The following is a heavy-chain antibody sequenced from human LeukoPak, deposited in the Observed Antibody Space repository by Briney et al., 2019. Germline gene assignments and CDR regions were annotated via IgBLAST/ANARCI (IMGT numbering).Heavy chain of an antibody. J-gene: IGHJ4*02. D-gene: IGHD4-17*01. CDR1: GGSFSGYY. CDR2: INHSGST. V-gene: IGHV4-34*01. Sequence: PSETLSLTCAVYGGSFSGYYWSWIRQPPGKGLEWIGEINHSGSTNYNPSLKSRVTISVDTSKNQFSLKLSSVTAADTAVYYCARHAVTTDYWGQGTLVTLSS. CDR3: ARHAVTTDY.